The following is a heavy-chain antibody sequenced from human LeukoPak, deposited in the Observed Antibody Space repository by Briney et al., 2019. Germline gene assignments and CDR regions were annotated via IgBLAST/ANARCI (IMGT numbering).Heavy chain of an antibody. CDR3: ARGESGWSRRYYYYYMDV. CDR1: GYSISSGYY. CDR2: IYHSGST. V-gene: IGHV4-38-2*02. Sequence: SETLSLTCTVSGYSISSGYYWGWIRQPPGKGLEWIGSIYHSGSTYYNPSLKSRVTISVDTSKNQFSLKLSSVTAADTAVYYCARGESGWSRRYYYYYMDVWGKGTTVTVSS. J-gene: IGHJ6*03. D-gene: IGHD6-19*01.